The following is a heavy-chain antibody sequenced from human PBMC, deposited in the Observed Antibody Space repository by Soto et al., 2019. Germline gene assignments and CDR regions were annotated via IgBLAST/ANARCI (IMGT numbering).Heavy chain of an antibody. V-gene: IGHV3-30*18. CDR1: GLTFSSYG. D-gene: IGHD3-22*01. CDR2: ISYDGSNK. J-gene: IGHJ4*02. Sequence: PGGSLRLSCAASGLTFSSYGMHWVRQAPGKGLERVAVISYDGSNKYYADSVKGRFTISRDNSKNTLYLQMNSLRAEDTAVYYCAKEGDGIYDSSGYYWGHYFYYWGQGTLVTVSS. CDR3: AKEGDGIYDSSGYYWGHYFYY.